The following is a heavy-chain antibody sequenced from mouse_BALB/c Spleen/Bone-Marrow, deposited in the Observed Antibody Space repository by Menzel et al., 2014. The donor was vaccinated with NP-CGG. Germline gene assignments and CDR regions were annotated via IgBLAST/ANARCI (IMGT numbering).Heavy chain of an antibody. CDR2: IWAGGST. CDR3: ARVPLFRYGSSYGMDY. J-gene: IGHJ4*01. CDR1: GFSLTSYG. D-gene: IGHD1-1*01. Sequence: VKLVESGPGLVAPSQSLSIPCTVSGFSLTSYGVHWVRQPPGKGLEWLGVIWAGGSTNYNSALMSRLSISKDNSKSQVFLKMNSLQTDDTAMYYCARVPLFRYGSSYGMDYWGQGTSVTDSS. V-gene: IGHV2-9*02.